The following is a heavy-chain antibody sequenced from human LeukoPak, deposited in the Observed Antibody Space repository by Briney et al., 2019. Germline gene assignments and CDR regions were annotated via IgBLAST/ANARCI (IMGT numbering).Heavy chain of an antibody. CDR3: ARLVGYCSSTSCYRGPPIGGWFDP. D-gene: IGHD2-2*01. J-gene: IGHJ5*02. CDR2: IIPIFGTA. Sequence: GSSVTVSCKASGGTFSSYAISWVRQTPGQGLEWMGGIIPIFGTANYAQTIQGRATLTTDESTSTAYMELSSLRSEDTAVYYCARLVGYCSSTSCYRGPPIGGWFDPWGQGTLVTVSS. CDR1: GGTFSSYA. V-gene: IGHV1-69*05.